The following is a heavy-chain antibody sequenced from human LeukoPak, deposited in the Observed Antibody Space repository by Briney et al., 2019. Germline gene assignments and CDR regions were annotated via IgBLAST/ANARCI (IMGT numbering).Heavy chain of an antibody. V-gene: IGHV3-53*01. CDR1: GFTVSSNY. J-gene: IGHJ4*02. CDR3: ASWSIVVVPAAMTSVG. Sequence: GGSLRLSCAASGFTVSSNYMSWVRQGPGKELEWVSVIYSGGRTYYADSVKGRFTISRDNSKNTLYLQMNSLRAEDTAVYYCASWSIVVVPAAMTSVGWGQGTLVTVSS. D-gene: IGHD2-2*01. CDR2: IYSGGRT.